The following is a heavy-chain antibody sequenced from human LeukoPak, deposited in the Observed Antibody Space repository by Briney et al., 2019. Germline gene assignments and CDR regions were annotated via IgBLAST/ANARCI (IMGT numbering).Heavy chain of an antibody. CDR2: ISYNGDST. CDR1: GFTFSRHN. Sequence: PGGSLRLSCSGSGFTFSRHNMHWVRQAPGKGLEYVSAISYNGDSTYYVDSVKGRFTISRDSSKNTLDLQMSSLRPEDTAVYYCVSDRETQEQIWGPRTLVTVSS. J-gene: IGHJ3*02. D-gene: IGHD1-26*01. V-gene: IGHV3-64D*09. CDR3: VSDRETQEQI.